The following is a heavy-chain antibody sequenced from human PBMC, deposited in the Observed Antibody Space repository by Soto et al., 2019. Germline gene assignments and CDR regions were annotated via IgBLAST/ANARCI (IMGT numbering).Heavy chain of an antibody. CDR2: IKGDGTTT. CDR3: ARAAVAAHFDL. V-gene: IGHV3-74*01. J-gene: IGHJ4*02. Sequence: EVQLVESGGDLVQPGGSLRLTCAASEFTLSTYWMHWVRQAPGKGLAWVSRIKGDGTTTSYADSVKGRFSISRDNARNTLYLQMNSLTAEDTAVYYCARAAVAAHFDLWGQGALVTVSS. CDR1: EFTLSTYW. D-gene: IGHD6-19*01.